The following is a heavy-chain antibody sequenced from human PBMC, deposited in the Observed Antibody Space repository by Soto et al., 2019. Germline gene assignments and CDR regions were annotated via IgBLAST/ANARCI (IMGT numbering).Heavy chain of an antibody. J-gene: IGHJ4*02. CDR3: ARKTKYNGPLRGYFDS. D-gene: IGHD1-1*01. V-gene: IGHV4-59*08. CDR1: VDSISDYY. Sequence: QVQLQESGPGLVKPSETLSLTCTVSVDSISDYYWTWIRQPPGQRLEWVGYVSDSGNSNYNPYLRSQVSISKDTSKNQFSLKLDSVTAADTAVYFCARKTKYNGPLRGYFDSWGQGILVTVSS. CDR2: VSDSGNS.